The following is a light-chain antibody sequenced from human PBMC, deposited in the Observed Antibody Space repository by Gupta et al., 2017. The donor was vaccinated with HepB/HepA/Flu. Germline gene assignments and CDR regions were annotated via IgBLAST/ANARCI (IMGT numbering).Light chain of an antibody. CDR3: AAWDDSLNGYV. CDR2: SSN. V-gene: IGLV1-44*01. CDR1: SSNIGRNT. Sequence: QSVLTQPPSPSATPGQRVTISCSGSSSNIGRNTVNWYQQLPGTAPKLLIYSSNQRPSRVPDRFSGSKSGPSGSLAISGLQSDDEADYYCAAWDDSLNGYVFGTGTKVTVL. J-gene: IGLJ1*01.